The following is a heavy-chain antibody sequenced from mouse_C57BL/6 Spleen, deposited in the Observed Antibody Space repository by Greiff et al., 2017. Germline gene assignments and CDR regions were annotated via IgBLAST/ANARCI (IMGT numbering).Heavy chain of an antibody. D-gene: IGHD3-2*02. Sequence: EVHLVESGGDLVKPGGSLKLSCAASGFTFSSYGMSWVRQTPDKRLEWVATISSGGSYTYYPDSVKGRFTISRDNAKNTLYLQMSSLKSEDTAMYYCARQLRPYYFDYWGQGTTLTVSS. CDR3: ARQLRPYYFDY. J-gene: IGHJ2*01. V-gene: IGHV5-6*01. CDR2: ISSGGSYT. CDR1: GFTFSSYG.